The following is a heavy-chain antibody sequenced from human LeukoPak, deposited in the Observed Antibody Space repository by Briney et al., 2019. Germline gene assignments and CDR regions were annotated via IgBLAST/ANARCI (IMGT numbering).Heavy chain of an antibody. CDR1: GGSISSGVYY. CDR3: ASYSVAGLSSFDY. D-gene: IGHD6-19*01. V-gene: IGHV4-30-4*01. Sequence: SQTLSLTRTVSGGSISSGVYYWSWIRQPPGKGLEWIGYIYYSGSTYYNPSLKGRVTISVDTSKNQFSLKLSSVTAADTAVYYCASYSVAGLSSFDYWGQGTLVTVSS. CDR2: IYYSGST. J-gene: IGHJ4*02.